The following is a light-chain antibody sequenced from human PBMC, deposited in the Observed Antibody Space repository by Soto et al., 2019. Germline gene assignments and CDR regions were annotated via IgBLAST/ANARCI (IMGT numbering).Light chain of an antibody. J-gene: IGKJ1*01. CDR2: GAS. Sequence: ENVLTQSPGTLSLSPGHIASLSCRASQSVSNNYLAWHQQRPGQAPRLLIFGASNRATGIPDRLSGSGSGTDFTLTISRMEPEDSAVYYCQQYGSSGTFGHGTKVDIK. CDR1: QSVSNNY. V-gene: IGKV3-20*01. CDR3: QQYGSSGT.